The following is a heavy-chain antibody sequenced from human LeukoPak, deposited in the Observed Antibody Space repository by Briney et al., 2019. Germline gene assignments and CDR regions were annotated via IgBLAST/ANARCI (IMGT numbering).Heavy chain of an antibody. CDR2: ISDNGGGR. D-gene: IGHD4/OR15-4a*01. CDR3: AKESGALGAPLYDY. V-gene: IGHV3-23*01. J-gene: IGHJ4*02. Sequence: GGSLRLSCGDSGFIFRNYAMSWVRQAPGEGLEWVSGISDNGGGRYYADSVKGRFTISRDSSKNMLYLQMNSLRAEDTAVYYCAKESGALGAPLYDYWGRGILVTASS. CDR1: GFIFRNYA.